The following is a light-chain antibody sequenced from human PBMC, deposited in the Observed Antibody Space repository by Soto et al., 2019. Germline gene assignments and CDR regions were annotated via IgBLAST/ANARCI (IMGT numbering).Light chain of an antibody. CDR3: QTWGTGIRV. V-gene: IGLV4-69*01. CDR2: LNSDGSH. J-gene: IGLJ3*02. Sequence: QLVLTQPHSASASLGASVKLTCTLSGGHSSYAIAWHQQQPEKGPRYLMKLNSDGSHSKGDGIPDRFSGSSSGAERYLTISSLQSEDEADYYCQTWGTGIRVFGGGTKLTVL. CDR1: GGHSSYA.